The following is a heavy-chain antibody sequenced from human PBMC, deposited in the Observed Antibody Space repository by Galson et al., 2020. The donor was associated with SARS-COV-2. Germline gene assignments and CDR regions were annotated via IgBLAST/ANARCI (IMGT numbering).Heavy chain of an antibody. CDR1: GYSFTSYW. CDR2: IYPGDSDT. CDR3: ARQDRAGGVRTYQDY. Sequence: GESLKISCKGSGYSFTSYWIGWVRQMPGKGLEWMGIIYPGDSDTRYSPSFQGQVTISADKSISTAYLQWSSLKASDTAMYYCARQDRAGGVRTYQDYWGQGTLVTVSS. D-gene: IGHD2-2*01. V-gene: IGHV5-51*01. J-gene: IGHJ4*02.